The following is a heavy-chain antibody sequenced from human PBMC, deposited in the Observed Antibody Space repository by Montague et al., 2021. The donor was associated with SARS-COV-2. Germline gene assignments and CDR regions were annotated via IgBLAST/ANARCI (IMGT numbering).Heavy chain of an antibody. CDR3: AREREVECAARNLVVLDL. D-gene: IGHD2-15*01. Sequence: SETLSLTCAVYGGSFSGYYWSWLRQSPRRGLEWIGDIYHSGGANYNPSLKSRVSISVDTSKNQFSLNVTSVTAADTAMYFCAREREVECAARNLVVLDLWGQGTMVTVSS. V-gene: IGHV4-34*01. J-gene: IGHJ3*01. CDR2: IYHSGGA. CDR1: GGSFSGYY.